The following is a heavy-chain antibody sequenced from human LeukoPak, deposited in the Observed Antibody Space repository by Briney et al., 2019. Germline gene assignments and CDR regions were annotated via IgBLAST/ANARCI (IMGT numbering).Heavy chain of an antibody. J-gene: IGHJ6*02. D-gene: IGHD2-15*01. CDR3: AKDLCGGSWYYYYGMDV. V-gene: IGHV3-23*01. CDR2: ISGSGGST. Sequence: GGSLRLSCVASGFSFSTYGLHWVRQAPGKGLEWVSAISGSGGSTYYADSVKGRFTISRDNSKNTLYLQMNSLRAEDTAVYYCAKDLCGGSWYYYYGMDVWGQGTTVTVSS. CDR1: GFSFSTYG.